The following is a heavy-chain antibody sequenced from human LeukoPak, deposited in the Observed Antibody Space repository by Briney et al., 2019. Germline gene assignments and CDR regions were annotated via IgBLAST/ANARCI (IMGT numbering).Heavy chain of an antibody. V-gene: IGHV4-34*01. Sequence: SETLSLTCAVYGGSFSGYYWSWIRQPPGKGLEWIGEINHSGSTNYNPSLKSRVTISVDTSKNQFSLKLSSVTAADTAVYYCARITNAALVDYWGQGTLVTVSS. J-gene: IGHJ4*02. D-gene: IGHD6-13*01. CDR1: GGSFSGYY. CDR2: INHSGST. CDR3: ARITNAALVDY.